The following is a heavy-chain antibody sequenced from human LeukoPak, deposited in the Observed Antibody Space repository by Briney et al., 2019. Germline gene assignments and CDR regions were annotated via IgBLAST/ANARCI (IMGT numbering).Heavy chain of an antibody. J-gene: IGHJ4*02. D-gene: IGHD3-22*01. V-gene: IGHV1-2*02. CDR1: GYTFTGYY. CDR2: INPNSGGT. CDR3: AGGYYYDSSGYYYSRYYFDY. Sequence: ASVKVSCKASGYTFTGYYMHWVRQAPGQGLEWMGWINPNSGGTNYAQKFQGRVTMTRDTSISTAYMELSRLRSDDTAVYYCAGGYYYDSSGYYYSRYYFDYWGQGTLVTVSS.